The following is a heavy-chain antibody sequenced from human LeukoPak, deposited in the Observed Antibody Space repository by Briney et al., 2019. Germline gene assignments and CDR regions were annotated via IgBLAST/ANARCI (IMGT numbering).Heavy chain of an antibody. D-gene: IGHD6-19*01. CDR1: GGSISTYY. Sequence: SETLSLTCAVSGGSISTYYWSWIRQPPGKGLEWIGYIYYSGSTNYNPSLKSRVTISVDTSKNQFSLKLSSVTAADTAVYYCARQRAVAGTRDYWGQGTLVTVSS. J-gene: IGHJ4*02. CDR2: IYYSGST. V-gene: IGHV4-59*01. CDR3: ARQRAVAGTRDY.